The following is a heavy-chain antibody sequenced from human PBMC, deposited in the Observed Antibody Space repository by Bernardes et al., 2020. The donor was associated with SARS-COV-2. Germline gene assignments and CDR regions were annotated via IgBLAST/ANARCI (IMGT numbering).Heavy chain of an antibody. V-gene: IGHV3-53*01. CDR3: ARERTSYWYFDL. CDR2: IYSGGST. Sequence: GSLRLSCAASGFTVSSNYMSWVRQAPGKGLEWVSVIYSGGSTYYADSVKGRFTISRDNSKNTLYLQMNSLRAEDTAVYYCARERTSYWYFDLWGRGTLVTVSS. J-gene: IGHJ2*01. CDR1: GFTVSSNY.